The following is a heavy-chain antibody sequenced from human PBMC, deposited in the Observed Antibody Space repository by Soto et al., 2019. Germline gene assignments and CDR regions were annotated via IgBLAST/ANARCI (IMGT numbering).Heavy chain of an antibody. CDR1: GFTFDDYA. Sequence: GGSLRLSCAASGFTFDDYAMHWVRQAPGKGLEWVSGISWNSGSIGYADSVKGRFTISRDNAKNSLYLQMNSLRAEDTALYYCAKDIRDYYGSGSYSIWGQGTLVTVSS. D-gene: IGHD3-10*01. CDR3: AKDIRDYYGSGSYSI. V-gene: IGHV3-9*01. CDR2: ISWNSGSI. J-gene: IGHJ4*02.